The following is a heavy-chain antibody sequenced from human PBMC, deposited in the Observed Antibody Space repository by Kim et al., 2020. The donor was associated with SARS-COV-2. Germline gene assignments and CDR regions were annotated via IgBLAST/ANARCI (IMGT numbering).Heavy chain of an antibody. CDR3: ARGVLWFRELFYYYYYYMDV. CDR2: INHSGST. V-gene: IGHV4-34*01. Sequence: SETLSLTCAVYGGSFSGYYWSWIRQPPGKGLEWIGEINHSGSTNYNPSLKSRVTISVDTSKNQFSLKLSSVTAADTAVYYCARGVLWFRELFYYYYYYMDVWGKGTTVTVSS. D-gene: IGHD3-10*01. CDR1: GGSFSGYY. J-gene: IGHJ6*03.